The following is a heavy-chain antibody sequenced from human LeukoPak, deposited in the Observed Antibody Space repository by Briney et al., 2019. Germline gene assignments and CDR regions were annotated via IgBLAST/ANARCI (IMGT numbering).Heavy chain of an antibody. CDR1: GFTFSSYA. D-gene: IGHD2-2*02. J-gene: IGHJ4*02. Sequence: GGSLRLSCAASGFTFSSYAMSWVRQAPGKGLEWVSAISGSGGSTYYADSVKGRFTISRDNSKNTLYLQMNSLRAEDTAVYYCAKDQGQPLLYLPSHFDYWGQGTLVTVSS. CDR3: AKDQGQPLLYLPSHFDY. CDR2: ISGSGGST. V-gene: IGHV3-23*01.